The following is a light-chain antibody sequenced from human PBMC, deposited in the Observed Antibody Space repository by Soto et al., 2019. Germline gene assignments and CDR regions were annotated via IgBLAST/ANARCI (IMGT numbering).Light chain of an antibody. CDR2: EVT. J-gene: IGLJ1*01. CDR1: SSDVGGYNY. Sequence: QSVLTQPGSVSGSPGQSITISCTGTSSDVGGYNYVSWYQQHPGKAPKLMIYEVTNRPSGVSSRFSGSKSGNTASLTISGLQAEDEADYYRCSFTSGNTAYVFGTGTKVTVL. CDR3: CSFTSGNTAYV. V-gene: IGLV2-14*01.